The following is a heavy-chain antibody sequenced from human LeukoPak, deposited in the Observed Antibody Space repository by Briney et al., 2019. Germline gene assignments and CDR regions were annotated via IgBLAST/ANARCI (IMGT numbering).Heavy chain of an antibody. D-gene: IGHD6-13*01. CDR2: ISSDGNDK. J-gene: IGHJ4*02. CDR1: GFTFSRYG. CDR3: TKDQHVAAAAYYFAS. Sequence: GRSLSLSCAASGFTFSRYGLLWVRQAPGKGLEWVAVISSDGNDKKFADSVKGRFTISRDNSKNTLSLQMNNLRAEDTAVYYCTKDQHVAAAAYYFASWGQGTLVTVSS. V-gene: IGHV3-30*18.